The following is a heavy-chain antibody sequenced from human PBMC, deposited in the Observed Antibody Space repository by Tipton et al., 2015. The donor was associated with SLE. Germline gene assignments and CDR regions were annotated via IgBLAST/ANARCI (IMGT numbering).Heavy chain of an antibody. V-gene: IGHV3-23*01. CDR3: VNSKLDDSWIFDY. J-gene: IGHJ4*02. Sequence: SLRLSCAASGFTFSSYAMSWVRQAPGKGLEWVSAISGSGGSTYYADSVKGRFTISRDNSKNTLYLQMSSLRAEDTAVYYCVNSKLDDSWIFDYWGQGTLVTVSS. CDR1: GFTFSSYA. CDR2: ISGSGGST. D-gene: IGHD3-22*01.